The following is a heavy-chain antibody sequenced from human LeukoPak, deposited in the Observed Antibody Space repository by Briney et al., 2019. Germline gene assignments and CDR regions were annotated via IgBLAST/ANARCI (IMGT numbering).Heavy chain of an antibody. CDR3: ARRTGSYRTIDY. D-gene: IGHD3-16*02. J-gene: IGHJ4*02. V-gene: IGHV4-34*01. Sequence: PSETLSLTCAVYGGSFSGYYWSWIRQPPGKGLEWIGEINHSGSTNYNPSLKSRVTISVGTSKNQFSLKLSSVTAADTAVYYCARRTGSYRTIDYWGQGTLVTVSS. CDR2: INHSGST. CDR1: GGSFSGYY.